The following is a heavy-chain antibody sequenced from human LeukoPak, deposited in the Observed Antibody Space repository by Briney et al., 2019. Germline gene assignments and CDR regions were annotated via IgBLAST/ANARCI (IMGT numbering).Heavy chain of an antibody. V-gene: IGHV3-21*01. CDR1: GFTFSGSA. CDR3: ARFQDIVVVPAANAFDY. J-gene: IGHJ4*02. D-gene: IGHD2-2*01. Sequence: PGGSLRLSCAASGFTFSGSAMHWVRQAPGKGLEWVSSISSSSSYIYYADSVKGRFTISRDNAKNSLYLQMNSLRAEDTAVYYCARFQDIVVVPAANAFDYWGQGTLVTVSS. CDR2: ISSSSSYI.